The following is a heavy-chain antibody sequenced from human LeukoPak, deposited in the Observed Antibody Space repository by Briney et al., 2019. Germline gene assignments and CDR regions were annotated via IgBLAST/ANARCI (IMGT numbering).Heavy chain of an antibody. CDR1: GLTFSNYW. Sequence: GGSLRLSCAASGLTFSNYWMDWVRQAPGKGLEWVANIKQDGSEKNYVDPVKGRFIISRDNAKNSLYLQMNTLRADDTAVYYCARDGFGTGSNWGQGTLVTVSS. D-gene: IGHD3-16*01. J-gene: IGHJ4*02. CDR2: IKQDGSEK. CDR3: ARDGFGTGSN. V-gene: IGHV3-7*03.